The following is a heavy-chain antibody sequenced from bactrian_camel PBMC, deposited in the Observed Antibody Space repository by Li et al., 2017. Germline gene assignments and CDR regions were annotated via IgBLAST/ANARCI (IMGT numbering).Heavy chain of an antibody. CDR3: AAGPWYTDEYNY. J-gene: IGHJ4*01. D-gene: IGHD2*01. CDR1: GYALGSLL. Sequence: HVQLVESGGGLVQPGGSLRVSCAASGYALGSLLMGWFRQAPGKEREGVAGIDRSGSTSYADSVKGRFTISRDNAKNTVYLQMSSLKSEDTALYYCAAGPWYTDEYNYWGQGTQVTVS. V-gene: IGHV3S53*01. CDR2: IDRSGST.